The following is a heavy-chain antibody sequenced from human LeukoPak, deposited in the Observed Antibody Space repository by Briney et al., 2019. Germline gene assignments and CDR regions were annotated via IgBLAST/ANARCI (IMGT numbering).Heavy chain of an antibody. D-gene: IGHD1-26*01. J-gene: IGHJ4*02. Sequence: ASVKVSCKASGGTFSSYAISWVRQAPGQGLEWMGGIIPIFGTANYAQKFQGRVTITADESTSTAYMELSSLRSEDTAVYYGARSGNSGSYYEPFDYWGQGTLVTVSS. CDR3: ARSGNSGSYYEPFDY. CDR1: GGTFSSYA. CDR2: IIPIFGTA. V-gene: IGHV1-69*13.